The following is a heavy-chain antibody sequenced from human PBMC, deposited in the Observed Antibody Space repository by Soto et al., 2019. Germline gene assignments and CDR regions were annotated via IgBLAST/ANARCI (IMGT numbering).Heavy chain of an antibody. CDR2: IYYSENT. CDR3: ARGFGSLES. D-gene: IGHD3-10*01. V-gene: IGHV4-31*03. Sequence: QVQLQESGPGLVKPSQTLSLTCTVSGGSISSGGYYWSWIRQHPGRGLEWIGYIYYSENTYYNPSLKIRVTMPVDTSKNQLSLKLSSVTVADAAVYYCARGFGSLESWGQGTLVSVSS. J-gene: IGHJ4*02. CDR1: GGSISSGGYY.